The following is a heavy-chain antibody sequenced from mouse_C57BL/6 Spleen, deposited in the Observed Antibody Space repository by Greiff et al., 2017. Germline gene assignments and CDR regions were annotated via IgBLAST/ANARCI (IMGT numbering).Heavy chain of an antibody. Sequence: EVQLVESGGGLVKPGGSLKLSCAASGFTFSSYAMSWVSQTPEKRLEWVATISDGGSYTYYPDNVKGRFTISRDNAKNNLYLQMSHLKSEDTAMYYCARVITTVGYAMDYWGQGTSVTVSS. CDR1: GFTFSSYA. V-gene: IGHV5-4*01. J-gene: IGHJ4*01. CDR2: ISDGGSYT. CDR3: ARVITTVGYAMDY. D-gene: IGHD1-1*01.